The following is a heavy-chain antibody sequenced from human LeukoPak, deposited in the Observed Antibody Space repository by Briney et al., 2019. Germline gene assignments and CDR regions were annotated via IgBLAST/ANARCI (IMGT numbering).Heavy chain of an antibody. CDR1: GGSISSYY. CDR2: IYTSGST. CDR3: ARDGGTKVGDGVNWFDP. V-gene: IGHV4-4*07. Sequence: SETLSLTCTVSGGSISSYYWSWIRQPAGKGLEWIGRIYTSGSTNYNPSLKSRVTMSVDTSKNQFSLKLSSVTAADTAVYYCARDGGTKVGDGVNWFDPWGRGPLVTVSS. D-gene: IGHD4-17*01. J-gene: IGHJ5*02.